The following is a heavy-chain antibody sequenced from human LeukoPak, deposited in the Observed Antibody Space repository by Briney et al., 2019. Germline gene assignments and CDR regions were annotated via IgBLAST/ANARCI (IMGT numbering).Heavy chain of an antibody. Sequence: GGSLRLSCAASGFTFSSYYMSWVRQAPGKGLEWVANIRQDGSERYYVDSVKGRFTISRDNAKNSLYLQMNSLRAEDTAVYYCAKTRLYFDWFFDYWGQGTLVTVSS. J-gene: IGHJ4*02. CDR1: GFTFSSYY. CDR3: AKTRLYFDWFFDY. V-gene: IGHV3-7*03. D-gene: IGHD3-9*01. CDR2: IRQDGSER.